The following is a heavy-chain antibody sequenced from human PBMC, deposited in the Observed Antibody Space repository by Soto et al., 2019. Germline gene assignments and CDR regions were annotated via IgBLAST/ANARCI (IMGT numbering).Heavy chain of an antibody. J-gene: IGHJ3*02. CDR3: VTGSSSSTSDAFEI. CDR2: TSHSGST. V-gene: IGHV4-59*02. D-gene: IGHD6-6*01. CDR1: GGSVTTYY. Sequence: QVQLQGSGPGLVKPSETLSLTCIVFGGSVTTYYWTWIRQPPGKGLEWIGFTSHSGSTNYNPSIKSRVTMSVEKSKNQFSLKLNSVTAADTAVYYCVTGSSSSTSDAFEIWDRGTMVTVSS.